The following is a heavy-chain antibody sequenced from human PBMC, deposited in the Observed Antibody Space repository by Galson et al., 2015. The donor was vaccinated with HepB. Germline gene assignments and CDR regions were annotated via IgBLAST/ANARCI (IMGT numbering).Heavy chain of an antibody. CDR3: ARGGRTDSNYVGYYYYYYMDV. D-gene: IGHD4-11*01. J-gene: IGHJ6*03. V-gene: IGHV1-69*13. CDR1: GGTFSSYA. Sequence: SVKVSCKASGGTFSSYAISWVRQAPGQGLEWMGGIIPIFGTANYAQKFQGRVTITADESTSTAYMELSSLRSEDTAVYYCARGGRTDSNYVGYYYYYYMDVWGKGTTVTVSS. CDR2: IIPIFGTA.